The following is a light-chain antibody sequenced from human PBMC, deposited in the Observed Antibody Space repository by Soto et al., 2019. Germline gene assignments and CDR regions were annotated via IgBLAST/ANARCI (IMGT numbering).Light chain of an antibody. CDR3: QQSYSTPYT. V-gene: IGKV1-39*01. CDR1: QSISSY. CDR2: PAS. Sequence: DIQMTQSPSSLSASVGDRVTITCRASQSISSYLNWYQQKPVKAPKLLIYPASSLQSGVPSRFSGSGSGTDFTLTISSLQPEDFATYYCQQSYSTPYTFGQGTKLEIK. J-gene: IGKJ2*01.